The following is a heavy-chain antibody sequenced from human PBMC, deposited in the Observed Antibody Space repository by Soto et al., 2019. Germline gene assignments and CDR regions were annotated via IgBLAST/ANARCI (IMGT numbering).Heavy chain of an antibody. Sequence: GASVKVSCKASGGTFSSYAISWVRQAPGQGLEWMGGIIPIFGTANYAQKFQGRVTITADESTSTAYMELSSLRSEDTAVYYCARARGDYYGSGSYYDYYSYGMDVWGQGTTVTVSS. CDR2: IIPIFGTA. CDR3: ARARGDYYGSGSYYDYYSYGMDV. V-gene: IGHV1-69*13. J-gene: IGHJ6*02. CDR1: GGTFSSYA. D-gene: IGHD3-10*01.